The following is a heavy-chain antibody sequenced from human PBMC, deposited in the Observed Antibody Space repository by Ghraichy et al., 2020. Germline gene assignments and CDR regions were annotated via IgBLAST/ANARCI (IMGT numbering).Heavy chain of an antibody. Sequence: GGSLRLSCAASGFTFSDYYMSWIRQAPGKGLEWVSYISSSGSTIYYADSVKGRFTISRDNAKNSLYLQMNSLRAEDTAVYYCARGRDHITIFGVVISPTHFDYWGQGTLVTVSS. CDR2: ISSSGSTI. J-gene: IGHJ4*02. CDR1: GFTFSDYY. D-gene: IGHD3-3*01. CDR3: ARGRDHITIFGVVISPTHFDY. V-gene: IGHV3-11*04.